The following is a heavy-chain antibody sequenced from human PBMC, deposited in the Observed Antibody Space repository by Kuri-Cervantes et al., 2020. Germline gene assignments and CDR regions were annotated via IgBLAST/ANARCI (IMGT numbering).Heavy chain of an antibody. D-gene: IGHD3-16*02. V-gene: IGHV3-15*01. CDR3: TTVEYRSDY. CDR1: GSTFSNAW. J-gene: IGHJ4*02. CDR2: IKSKTDGGTT. Sequence: GESLNISCAASGSTFSNAWMSWVHQAPGKGLEWVVRIKSKTDGGTTDYAAPVKARFTITKEDSKNTLYLQMNSLKTEDTAVYYCTTVEYRSDYWGQGTLVTVSS.